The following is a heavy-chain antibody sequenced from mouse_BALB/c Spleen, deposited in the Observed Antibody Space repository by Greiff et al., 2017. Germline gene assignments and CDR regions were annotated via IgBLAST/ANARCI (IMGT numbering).Heavy chain of an antibody. V-gene: IGHV5-12-2*01. D-gene: IGHD4-1*01. CDR3: ARLGERGY. CDR1: GFTFSSYT. Sequence: EVQGVESGGGLVQPGGSLKLSCAASGFTFSSYTMSWVRQTPEKRLEWVAYISNGGGSTYYPDTVKGRFTISRDNAKNTLYLQMSSLKSEDTAMYYCARLGERGYWGQGTSVTVSS. CDR2: ISNGGGST. J-gene: IGHJ4*01.